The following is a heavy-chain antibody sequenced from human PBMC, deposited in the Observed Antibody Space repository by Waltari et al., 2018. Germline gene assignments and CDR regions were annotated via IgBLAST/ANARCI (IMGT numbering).Heavy chain of an antibody. CDR3: AIGGVETSWYWRY. CDR2: IKTEGSEK. D-gene: IGHD6-13*01. J-gene: IGHJ4*02. V-gene: IGHV3-7*01. Sequence: EVQVVESGGGLVQPGGSLRLSCAASGFTFSSSWMTWVRQAPGKGLEWVANIKTEGSEKYYVDTEKGRFTISRDKTKNSLYLQMSSLRAEDTAVYYCAIGGVETSWYWRYWGQGTLVTVSS. CDR1: GFTFSSSW.